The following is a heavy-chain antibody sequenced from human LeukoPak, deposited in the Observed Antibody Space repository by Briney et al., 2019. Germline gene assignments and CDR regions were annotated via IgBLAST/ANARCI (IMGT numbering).Heavy chain of an antibody. V-gene: IGHV3-23*01. Sequence: GGSLRLSCAASGFTFSSYAMSWVRQAPGKGLEWVSAISGSGGSTYYADSVKGRFTISRDNSKNTLYLQMNSLRAEGTAVYYCATAVGPYSSSWYGYYYMDVWGKGTTVTVSS. CDR3: ATAVGPYSSSWYGYYYMDV. CDR2: ISGSGGST. D-gene: IGHD6-13*01. CDR1: GFTFSSYA. J-gene: IGHJ6*03.